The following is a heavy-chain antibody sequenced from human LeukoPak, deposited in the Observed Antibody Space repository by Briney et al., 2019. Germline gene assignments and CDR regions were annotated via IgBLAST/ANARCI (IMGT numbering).Heavy chain of an antibody. Sequence: GGSLRLSCAASGFTFDDYAMHWVRQAPGKGLEWVSGISWNSGSIGYADSVKGRFTISRDNAKNSLYLQVNSLRAEDTALYYCAKDIGYPGYFDYWGQGTLVTVSS. V-gene: IGHV3-9*01. J-gene: IGHJ4*02. D-gene: IGHD2-15*01. CDR3: AKDIGYPGYFDY. CDR2: ISWNSGSI. CDR1: GFTFDDYA.